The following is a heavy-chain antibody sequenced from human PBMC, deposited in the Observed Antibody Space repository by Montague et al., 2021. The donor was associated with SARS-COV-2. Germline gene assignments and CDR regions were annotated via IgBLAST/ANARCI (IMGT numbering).Heavy chain of an antibody. J-gene: IGHJ4*02. CDR1: GFPFSSYA. CDR2: ISYDGSNK. V-gene: IGHV3-30*04. CDR3: ARGFRGGYSTFDY. Sequence: CRRLFCAASGFPFSSYAMHWVRQAPGKGLEWVAVISYDGSNKYYADSVKGRFTISRDNSKNTLYLQMNSLRAEDTAVYYCARGFRGGYSTFDYWGQGTLVTVSS. D-gene: IGHD2-21*01.